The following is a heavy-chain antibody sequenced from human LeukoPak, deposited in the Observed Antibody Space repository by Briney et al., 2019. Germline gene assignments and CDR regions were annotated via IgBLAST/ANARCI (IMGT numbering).Heavy chain of an antibody. CDR1: GYSISTSNW. V-gene: IGHV4-28*03. J-gene: IGHJ6*03. D-gene: IGHD1-7*01. Sequence: SDTLSLTCAVSGYSISTSNWWGWIRQPPGKGLEWIGYIFHTGSTDYNPSLKSRVTMSVDTSKNQFSLKLSSVTAADTAVYYCARGRVLYNWNYPYYMDVWGKGTTVTVSS. CDR3: ARGRVLYNWNYPYYMDV. CDR2: IFHTGST.